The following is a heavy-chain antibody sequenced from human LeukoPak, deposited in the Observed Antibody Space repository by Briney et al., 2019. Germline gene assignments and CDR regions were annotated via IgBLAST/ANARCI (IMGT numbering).Heavy chain of an antibody. J-gene: IGHJ4*02. CDR2: ISWNSGTI. Sequence: GGSLRLSCAASGFTFDDYAMHWVRQAPGKGLEWVSGISWNSGTIGYADSVKGRFTISRDNAKNSLYLQMNSLRAEDTAVYYCARGELELGLLDYWGQGTWSPSPQ. CDR1: GFTFDDYA. V-gene: IGHV3-9*01. D-gene: IGHD1-7*01. CDR3: ARGELELGLLDY.